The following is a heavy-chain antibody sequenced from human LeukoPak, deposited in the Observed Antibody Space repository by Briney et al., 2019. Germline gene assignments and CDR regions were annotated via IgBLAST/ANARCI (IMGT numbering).Heavy chain of an antibody. CDR1: GFTFSSYA. V-gene: IGHV3-23*01. CDR3: AREIKDSSLSYYFDY. J-gene: IGHJ4*02. D-gene: IGHD6-13*01. CDR2: IDGSGGST. Sequence: GGSLRLSCAASGFTFSSYAMSWFRQAPGRGLEWVSAIDGSGGSTYYADSVKGRFTISRDNSKNTLYLQMNSLRAEDTAIYYCAREIKDSSLSYYFDYWGQGTLVTVSS.